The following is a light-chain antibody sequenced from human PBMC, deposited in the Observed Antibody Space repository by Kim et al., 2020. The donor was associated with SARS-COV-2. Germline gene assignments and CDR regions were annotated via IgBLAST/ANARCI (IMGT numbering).Light chain of an antibody. Sequence: PGERATLSCRASQSVSTNLAWYQQKPGQAPRLLLYDASARAAGIPARFSGSGSGTEFTLTISSLQSEDFAVYYCQQYNTWPPLFTFGPGTKVDIK. J-gene: IGKJ3*01. CDR2: DAS. CDR3: QQYNTWPPLFT. V-gene: IGKV3-15*01. CDR1: QSVSTN.